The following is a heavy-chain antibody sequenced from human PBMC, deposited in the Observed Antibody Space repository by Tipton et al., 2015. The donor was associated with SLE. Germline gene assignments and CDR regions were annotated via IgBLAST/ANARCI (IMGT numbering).Heavy chain of an antibody. V-gene: IGHV4-31*03. CDR3: ARAAYYFDSSGTRYYGMDV. Sequence: TLSLTCTVSGGSISSGGYYWSWIRQSPGKGLEWIGYISYSGSTNYNSSLKSRLTISVDTSNNQFSLRLTSVTAADTAVYYCARAAYYFDSSGTRYYGMDVWGQGTTVIVSS. CDR1: GGSISSGGYY. CDR2: ISYSGST. J-gene: IGHJ6*02. D-gene: IGHD3-22*01.